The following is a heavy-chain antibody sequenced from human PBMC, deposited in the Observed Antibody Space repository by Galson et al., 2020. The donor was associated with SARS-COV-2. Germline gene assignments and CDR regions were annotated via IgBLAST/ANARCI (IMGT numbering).Heavy chain of an antibody. CDR3: SRGLSSSWPFSDF. CDR2: ITSSSTT. V-gene: IGHV3-48*02. Sequence: AGGSLRLSCAASGFTFSSYNMNWVRQAPGKGLEWVSFITSSSTTYYADPVKGRFTISRDNAKNSLYLQMSGLRDDDTALYYCSRGLSSSWPFSDFWGQGALVTVSS. CDR1: GFTFSSYN. D-gene: IGHD6-13*01. J-gene: IGHJ4*02.